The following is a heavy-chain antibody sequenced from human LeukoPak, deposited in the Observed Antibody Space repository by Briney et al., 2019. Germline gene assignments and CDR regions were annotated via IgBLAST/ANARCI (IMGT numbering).Heavy chain of an antibody. V-gene: IGHV4-39*07. CDR1: GGSISSSSYY. CDR2: IYYSGST. D-gene: IGHD6-19*01. CDR3: ARGVAVAGNRAVYFDY. Sequence: PSETLSLTCTVSGGSISSSSYYWGWIRQPPGKGLEWIGSIYYSGSTNYNPSLKSRVTISVDTSKNQFSLKLSSVTAADTAVYYCARGVAVAGNRAVYFDYWGQGTLVTVSS. J-gene: IGHJ4*02.